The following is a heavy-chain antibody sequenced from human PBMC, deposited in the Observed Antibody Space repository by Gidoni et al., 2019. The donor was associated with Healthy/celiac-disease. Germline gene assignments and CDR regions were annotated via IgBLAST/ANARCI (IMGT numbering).Heavy chain of an antibody. Sequence: QVQLQESGPGLVKPSQTLSLTCTVSGGSISSGGYYWSWIRQHPGKGLEWIGYIYYSGSTYYNPSLKSRVTISVDTSKNQFSLKLSSVTAADTAVYYCARDTVRLVVPATYYYGMDVWGQGTTVTVSS. V-gene: IGHV4-31*03. CDR1: GGSISSGGYY. CDR3: ARDTVRLVVPATYYYGMDV. D-gene: IGHD2-2*01. J-gene: IGHJ6*02. CDR2: IYYSGST.